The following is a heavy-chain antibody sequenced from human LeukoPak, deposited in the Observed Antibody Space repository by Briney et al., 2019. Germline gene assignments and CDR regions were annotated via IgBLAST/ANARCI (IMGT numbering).Heavy chain of an antibody. Sequence: GGSLRLSCAASGFTFSSYAMHWVREAPGKGLEWVAVISYDGSNKYYADSVKGRFTISRDNSKNTLYLQMNSLRAEDTAVYYCARGAYYYDSSGYYWGQGTLVTVSS. CDR1: GFTFSSYA. D-gene: IGHD3-22*01. CDR2: ISYDGSNK. V-gene: IGHV3-30-3*01. J-gene: IGHJ4*02. CDR3: ARGAYYYDSSGYY.